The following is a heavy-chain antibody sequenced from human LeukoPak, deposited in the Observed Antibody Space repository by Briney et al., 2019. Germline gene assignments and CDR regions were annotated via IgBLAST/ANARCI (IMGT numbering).Heavy chain of an antibody. CDR2: ISAYNGNT. J-gene: IGHJ4*02. CDR3: VRAPYYWDSSAWD. Sequence: ASVNVSCKASGYSFTSYGISWVRQAPGQGLEWMGWISAYNGNTNYAQKLQGRVTMTTDTSTSTAYMELRSLRSEDTAVYYCVRAPYYWDSSAWDWGQGTLVTVSS. V-gene: IGHV1-18*01. D-gene: IGHD3-22*01. CDR1: GYSFTSYG.